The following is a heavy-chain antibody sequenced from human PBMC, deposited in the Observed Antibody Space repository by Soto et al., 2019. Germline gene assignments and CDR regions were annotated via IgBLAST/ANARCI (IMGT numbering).Heavy chain of an antibody. CDR3: AREGGQQHH. CDR1: GFPFSGYS. D-gene: IGHD6-13*01. CDR2: ITSSSINI. V-gene: IGHV3-21*06. J-gene: IGHJ5*02. Sequence: GGSLRLSCAASGFPFSGYSMNWVRQAPGKGLEWVSFITSSSINIYYADSVKGRFTVSRDNAKNSLYLQMNNLRTEDTAVYYCAREGGQQHHWGQGTLVTVSS.